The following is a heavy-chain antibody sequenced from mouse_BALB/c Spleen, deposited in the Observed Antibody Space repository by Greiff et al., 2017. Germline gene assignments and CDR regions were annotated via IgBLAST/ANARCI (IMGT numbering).Heavy chain of an antibody. D-gene: IGHD2-4*01. J-gene: IGHJ3*01. CDR3: ARDDYDGGAWFAY. CDR2: INPYNGDT. CDR1: GYSFTGYF. Sequence: VKLQESGPELVKPGASVKISCKASGYSFTGYFMNWVMQSHGKSLEWIGRINPYNGDTFYNQKFKGKATLTVDKSSSTAHMELRSLASEDSAVYYCARDDYDGGAWFAYWGQGTLVTVSA. V-gene: IGHV1-20*02.